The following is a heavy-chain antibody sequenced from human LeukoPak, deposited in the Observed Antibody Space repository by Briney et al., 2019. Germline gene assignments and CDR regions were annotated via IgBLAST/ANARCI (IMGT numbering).Heavy chain of an antibody. Sequence: SETLSLTCTVSGGSLSSYYWTWIRQPPGKGLEGIGYIYYSGSANYNPSLKSRVTISVDTSKNQFSLKLSSVTAADTAVYYCARITMVRGVLFDYWGQGTLVTVSS. CDR1: GGSLSSYY. CDR2: IYYSGSA. CDR3: ARITMVRGVLFDY. D-gene: IGHD3-10*01. J-gene: IGHJ4*02. V-gene: IGHV4-59*12.